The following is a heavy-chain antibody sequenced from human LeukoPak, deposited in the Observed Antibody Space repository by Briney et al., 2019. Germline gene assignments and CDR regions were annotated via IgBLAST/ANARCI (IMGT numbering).Heavy chain of an antibody. J-gene: IGHJ6*04. CDR2: INHSGSI. V-gene: IGHV4-34*01. D-gene: IGHD3-10*01. CDR3: ARGRITMVRGVRKLYGMDV. CDR1: GGSFSGYY. Sequence: SETLSLTCAVYGGSFSGYYWSWIRQPPGKGLEWIGEINHSGSINYNPSLKSRVTISVDTSKNQFSLKLSSVTAADTAVYYCARGRITMVRGVRKLYGMDVWGKGTTVTVSS.